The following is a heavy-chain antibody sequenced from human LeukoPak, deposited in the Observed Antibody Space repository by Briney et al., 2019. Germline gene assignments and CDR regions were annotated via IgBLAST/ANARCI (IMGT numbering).Heavy chain of an antibody. CDR2: IRSSSSSI. J-gene: IGHJ4*02. Sequence: HPGGSLRLSCAASGFTFSSYWMHWVRQAPGKGLEWVSYIRSSSSSIYYADSVKGRFAISRDNAKNSLFLQMNSLRAEDTAVYYCARAGRYGDYVSFFDYWGQGTLVTVSS. V-gene: IGHV3-48*01. CDR3: ARAGRYGDYVSFFDY. CDR1: GFTFSSYW. D-gene: IGHD4-17*01.